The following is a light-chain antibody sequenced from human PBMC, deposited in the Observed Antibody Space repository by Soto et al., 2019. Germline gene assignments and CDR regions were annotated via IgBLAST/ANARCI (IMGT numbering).Light chain of an antibody. CDR1: QSVSSSY. Sequence: EIVLTQSPGTLSLSPGERVTLSCRASQSVSSSYLAWYQQKPGQAPRLLIYGASSRATGIPDRFSGSGSGTDFTLTISRLEPEDFAVYYCQQYGSSLVFGQGTRLEIK. V-gene: IGKV3-20*01. J-gene: IGKJ5*01. CDR3: QQYGSSLV. CDR2: GAS.